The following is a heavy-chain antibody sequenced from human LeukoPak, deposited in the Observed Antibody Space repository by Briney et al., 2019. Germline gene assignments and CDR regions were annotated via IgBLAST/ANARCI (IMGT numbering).Heavy chain of an antibody. CDR2: ISGSGDST. CDR3: AKAPSGSYVPFEF. Sequence: PGGSLRLSCEASGFTFSNYAMTWVRQAPGKGLEWVSGISGSGDSTYYADSVKGRFTISRDNSKNTLYLQMNSLRAEDTAVYYCAKAPSGSYVPFEFWGQGTLVTVSS. J-gene: IGHJ4*02. CDR1: GFTFSNYA. V-gene: IGHV3-23*01. D-gene: IGHD1-26*01.